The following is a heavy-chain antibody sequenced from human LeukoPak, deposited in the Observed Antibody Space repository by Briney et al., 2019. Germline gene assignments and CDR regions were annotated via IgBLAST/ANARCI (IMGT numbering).Heavy chain of an antibody. CDR2: INPNSGGT. J-gene: IGHJ4*02. CDR3: ARGPVMGLDY. CDR1: GYTFTDYY. V-gene: IGHV1-2*02. D-gene: IGHD3-16*01. Sequence: GASVKVSCKASGYTFTDYYMHGVRQAPGQGLEWMGWINPNSGGTYYAQKFQGRVTMTRDTSITTAYMELSRLSSDDTAVYYCARGPVMGLDYWGQGTLVTVSS.